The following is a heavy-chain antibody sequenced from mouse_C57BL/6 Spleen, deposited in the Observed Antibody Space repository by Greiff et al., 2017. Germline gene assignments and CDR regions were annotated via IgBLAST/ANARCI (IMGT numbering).Heavy chain of an antibody. D-gene: IGHD5-5*01. V-gene: IGHV1-82*01. CDR2: IYPGDGDT. J-gene: IGHJ2*01. CDR1: GYAFSSSW. CDR3: ARDALPTGAFFDY. Sequence: VQLQQSGPELVKPGASVKISCKASGYAFSSSWMNWVKQRHGKGLEWIGRIYPGDGDTNYNGNFKGKATLTADKSSSTAYMQLSSLTSEDSAVYFCARDALPTGAFFDYWGQGTTLTVSS.